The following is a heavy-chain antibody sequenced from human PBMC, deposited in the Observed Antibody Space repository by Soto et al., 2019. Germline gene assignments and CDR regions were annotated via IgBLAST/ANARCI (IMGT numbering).Heavy chain of an antibody. D-gene: IGHD2-2*03. CDR3: ARDGYCSSTSCPNKYYYYGMDV. Sequence: ASVKVSFKASGYTFTSYGISWVRQAPGQGLEWMGWISAYNGNTNYAQKLQGRVTMTTDTSTSTAYMELRSLRSDDTAVYYCARDGYCSSTSCPNKYYYYGMDVWGQGTTVTVSS. CDR1: GYTFTSYG. V-gene: IGHV1-18*01. CDR2: ISAYNGNT. J-gene: IGHJ6*02.